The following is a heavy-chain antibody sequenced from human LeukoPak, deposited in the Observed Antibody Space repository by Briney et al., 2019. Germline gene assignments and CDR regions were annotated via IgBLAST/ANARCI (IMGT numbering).Heavy chain of an antibody. CDR3: ASYCSGGSCRIDY. J-gene: IGHJ4*02. CDR1: GGSISSGGYY. V-gene: IGHV4-31*03. Sequence: SETLSPTCTVSGGSISSGGYYWSWIRQHPGKGLEWIGYIYYSGSTYYNPSLKSRVTISVDTSKNQFSLKLSSVTAADTAVYYCASYCSGGSCRIDYWGQGTLVTVSS. D-gene: IGHD2-15*01. CDR2: IYYSGST.